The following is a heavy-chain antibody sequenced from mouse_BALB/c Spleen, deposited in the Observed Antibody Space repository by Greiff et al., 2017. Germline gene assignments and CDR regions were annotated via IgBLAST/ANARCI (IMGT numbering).Heavy chain of an antibody. J-gene: IGHJ3*01. CDR1: GYSFTGYN. CDR3: AREGTTATGFAY. Sequence: VQLQQSGPELGKPGASVKISCKASGYSFTGYNMYWVKQSHRKSLEWIGYIDPYNGGTSYNQKSKGKATLTVDKSSSTAYMHLNSLTSEDSAIYYCAREGTTATGFAYWGQGTLVTVSA. V-gene: IGHV1S135*01. D-gene: IGHD1-2*01. CDR2: IDPYNGGT.